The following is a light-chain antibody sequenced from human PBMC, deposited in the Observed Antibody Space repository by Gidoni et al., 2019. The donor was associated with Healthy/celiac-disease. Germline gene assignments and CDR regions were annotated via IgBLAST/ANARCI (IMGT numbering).Light chain of an antibody. CDR3: QQSYSTPLT. CDR1: QSISSY. V-gene: IGKV1-39*01. J-gene: IGKJ4*01. Sequence: DIQMNQSPSSLSASVGDRVTITCRASQSISSYLHWYQQKPGKAPKLLIYAASSWQSGVPSRFSGSGSGTDFTLTISSLQPEDFATYYCQQSYSTPLTFGGGTKVEIK. CDR2: AAS.